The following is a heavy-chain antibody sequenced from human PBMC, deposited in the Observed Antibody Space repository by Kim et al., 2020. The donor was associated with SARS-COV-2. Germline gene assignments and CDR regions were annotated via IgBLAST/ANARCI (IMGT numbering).Heavy chain of an antibody. D-gene: IGHD3-9*01. J-gene: IGHJ4*02. CDR3: TRDQSYYDILTGYYAGEDFDY. CDR1: GFTFGDYA. Sequence: GGSLRLSCTASGFTFGDYAMSWFRQAPGKGLEWVGFIRSKAYGGTTEYAASVKGRFTISRDDSKSIAYLQMNSLKTEDTAVYYCTRDQSYYDILTGYYAGEDFDYWGQGTLVTVSS. V-gene: IGHV3-49*03. CDR2: IRSKAYGGTT.